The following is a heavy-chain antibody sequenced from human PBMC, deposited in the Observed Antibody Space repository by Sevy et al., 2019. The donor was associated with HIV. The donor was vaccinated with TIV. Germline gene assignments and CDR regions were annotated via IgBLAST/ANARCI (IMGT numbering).Heavy chain of an antibody. CDR3: ARATAGTAPHYSFYTMNV. CDR1: GYSFTSYW. Sequence: GESLKISCKGSGYSFTSYWIGWVRQMPGKGLEWMGIIYPGDSDVRYNPSFQGQVTISADNSINTAYLKWSSLKASDTAMYYCARATAGTAPHYSFYTMNVWGQGTTVTVSS. D-gene: IGHD6-13*01. CDR2: IYPGDSDV. J-gene: IGHJ6*02. V-gene: IGHV5-51*01.